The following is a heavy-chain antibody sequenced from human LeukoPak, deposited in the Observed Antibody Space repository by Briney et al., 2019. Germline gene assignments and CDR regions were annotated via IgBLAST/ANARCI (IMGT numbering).Heavy chain of an antibody. CDR2: INPNSGGT. CDR1: GYTFTGYY. V-gene: IGHV1-2*02. CDR3: ASIRFLEWLTPWYYGMDV. Sequence: ASVKVSCKASGYTFTGYYMHWVRQAPGQGLEWMGWINPNSGGTNYAQKFQGRVTTTRDTSISTAYMELSRLRSDDTAVYYCASIRFLEWLTPWYYGMDVWGQGTTVTVSS. J-gene: IGHJ6*02. D-gene: IGHD3-3*01.